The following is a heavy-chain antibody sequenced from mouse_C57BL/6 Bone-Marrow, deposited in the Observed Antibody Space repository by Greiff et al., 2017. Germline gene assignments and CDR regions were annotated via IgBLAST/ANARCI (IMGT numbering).Heavy chain of an antibody. CDR3: ARSGSRYSNYALMDY. CDR1: GYTFTSYW. J-gene: IGHJ4*01. D-gene: IGHD2-5*01. CDR2: INPSSGYT. V-gene: IGHV1-7*01. Sequence: VQRVESGAELAKPGASVKLSCKASGYTFTSYWMHWVKQRPGQGLEWIGYINPSSGYTKYNQKFKDKATLTADKSSSTAYMQLSSLTYEDSAVYYCARSGSRYSNYALMDYWGQGTSVTVSS.